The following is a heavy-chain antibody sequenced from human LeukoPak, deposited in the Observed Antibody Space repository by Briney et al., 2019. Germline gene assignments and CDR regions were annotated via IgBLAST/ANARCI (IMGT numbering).Heavy chain of an antibody. D-gene: IGHD6-13*01. CDR1: GFTFSSYA. CDR3: AKEVSFRAAAGTLEYFQH. CDR2: ISGSGGST. V-gene: IGHV3-23*01. J-gene: IGHJ1*01. Sequence: PGGSLRLSCAASGFTFSSYAMSWVRQAPGKGLEWVSAISGSGGSTYYADSVKGRFTISRDNSKNTLYLQMNSLRAEDTAVYYCAKEVSFRAAAGTLEYFQHWGQGTLATVSS.